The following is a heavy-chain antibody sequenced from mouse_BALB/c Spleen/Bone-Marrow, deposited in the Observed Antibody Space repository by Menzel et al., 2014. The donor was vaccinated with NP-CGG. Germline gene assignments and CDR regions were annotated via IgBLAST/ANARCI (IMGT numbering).Heavy chain of an antibody. Sequence: EVQVVESGGGLVQPGGFLKLSCAASGFDFSRYWMSWVRQAPGKGLEWIGEINPDSSTINYTPSLKDKFIISRDNAKNTLYLQMSIVRSEDTALYYCARQGYYGYSDYWGQGTTLTVSS. CDR2: INPDSSTI. CDR3: ARQGYYGYSDY. CDR1: GFDFSRYW. V-gene: IGHV4-1*02. D-gene: IGHD1-2*01. J-gene: IGHJ2*01.